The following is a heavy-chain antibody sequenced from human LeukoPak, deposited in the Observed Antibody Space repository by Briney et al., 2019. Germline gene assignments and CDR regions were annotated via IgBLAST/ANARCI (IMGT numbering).Heavy chain of an antibody. Sequence: SETLSLTCTVSGGSISSYYWSWIRQPPGKGLEWIGYIYYSGSTNYNPSLKSRVTMSVDTSKNQFSLKLSSVTAADTAVYYCARDVAMVRGVDAFDIWGQGTMVTVSS. V-gene: IGHV4-59*12. D-gene: IGHD3-10*01. CDR3: ARDVAMVRGVDAFDI. CDR2: IYYSGST. J-gene: IGHJ3*02. CDR1: GGSISSYY.